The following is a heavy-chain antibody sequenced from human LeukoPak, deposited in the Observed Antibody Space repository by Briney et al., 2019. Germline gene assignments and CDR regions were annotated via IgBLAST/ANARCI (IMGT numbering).Heavy chain of an antibody. J-gene: IGHJ5*02. V-gene: IGHV3-23*01. Sequence: GGSLRLSCAASGFTFSNAWMSWVRQAPGKGLEWVSAISGSGGSTYYADSVKGRFTISRDNSKNTLYLQMNSLRAEDTAVYYCAKDSVMQQLVPRLQRFRWFDPWGQGTLVTVSS. CDR3: AKDSVMQQLVPRLQRFRWFDP. D-gene: IGHD6-13*01. CDR2: ISGSGGST. CDR1: GFTFSNAW.